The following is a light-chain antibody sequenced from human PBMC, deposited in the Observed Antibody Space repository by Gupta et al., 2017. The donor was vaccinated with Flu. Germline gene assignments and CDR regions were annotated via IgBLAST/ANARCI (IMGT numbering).Light chain of an antibody. CDR1: QTVKNQ. CDR2: DVS. V-gene: IGKV3-11*01. J-gene: IGKJ3*01. Sequence: LTQSPATLSLSPGERATLSCRTSQTVKNQLAWDQQKPGQAPRLFIYDVSNRVTGIPARFSGSGSGTDFTLTISSLEPEDFAVYYCQLRWAFGPGTKVDFK. CDR3: QLRWA.